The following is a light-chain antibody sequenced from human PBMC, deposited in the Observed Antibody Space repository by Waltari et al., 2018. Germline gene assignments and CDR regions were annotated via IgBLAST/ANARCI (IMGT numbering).Light chain of an antibody. V-gene: IGLV7-43*01. CDR1: TGAVTSSYY. CDR2: GTS. CDR3: LLYYGGVWV. J-gene: IGLJ3*02. Sequence: QTVVTQEPSLTVSPGGTVTLTCASSTGAVTSSYYPNWLQQKPGQAPRALIYGTSNKHSWTPARFSGSLLGGKAALTLSGVQPEDEAEYYCLLYYGGVWVFGGGTKLTVL.